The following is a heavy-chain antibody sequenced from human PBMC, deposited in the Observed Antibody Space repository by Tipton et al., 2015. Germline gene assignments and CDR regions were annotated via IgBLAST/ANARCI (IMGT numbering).Heavy chain of an antibody. J-gene: IGHJ6*02. CDR2: ISISGGT. CDR1: GTSLSGFY. V-gene: IGHV4-4*08. CDR3: ARENAYYYGMAV. D-gene: IGHD1-1*01. Sequence: TLSLTCTVSGTSLSGFYWSCIRQPPAKGLAWIGYISISGGTNYKPTLRGRVSISLDMSKNQFSLKLRPVTAADTAMYFCARENAYYYGMAVWGQGTTVPGSS.